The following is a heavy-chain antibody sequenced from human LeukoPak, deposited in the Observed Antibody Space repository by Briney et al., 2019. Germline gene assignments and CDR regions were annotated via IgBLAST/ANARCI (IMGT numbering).Heavy chain of an antibody. D-gene: IGHD2-21*02. CDR3: ARGDVVRGVSWFDS. Sequence: GESLKISCKGSGYTFSSYWIGWVRQMPVKGLEWMGSIYPGDSDTKYSPSFQGQVTISVDKSTNTAYLQWKSLKASDTAMYYCARGDVVRGVSWFDSWGQGALVTVSS. V-gene: IGHV5-51*01. CDR2: IYPGDSDT. CDR1: GYTFSSYW. J-gene: IGHJ5*01.